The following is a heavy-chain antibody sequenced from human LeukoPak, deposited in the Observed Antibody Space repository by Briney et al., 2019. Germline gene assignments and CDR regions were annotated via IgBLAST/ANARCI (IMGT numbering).Heavy chain of an antibody. J-gene: IGHJ4*02. V-gene: IGHV4-38-2*02. CDR1: GYSISSGYY. CDR2: IYHSGST. CDR3: ARVGITMVRGVSIDY. Sequence: SETLFLTCTVSGYSISSGYYWGWIRQPPGKGLEWIGSIYHSGSTYYNPSLKSRVTISVDTSKNQFSLKLSSVTAADTAVYYCARVGITMVRGVSIDYWGQGTLVTVSS. D-gene: IGHD3-10*01.